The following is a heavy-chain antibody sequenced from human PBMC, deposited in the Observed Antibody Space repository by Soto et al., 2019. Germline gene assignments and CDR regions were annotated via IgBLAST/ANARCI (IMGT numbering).Heavy chain of an antibody. CDR1: GYTFTSYD. V-gene: IGHV1-8*01. CDR3: ARGGGGYCSSTSCYRVDAFDI. CDR2: MNPNSGNT. D-gene: IGHD2-2*02. J-gene: IGHJ3*02. Sequence: ASVKVSCKASGYTFTSYDINWVRQATGQGLEWMGWMNPNSGNTGYAQKFQGRVTMTRNTSISAAYMELSSLRSEDTAVYYCARGGGGYCSSTSCYRVDAFDIWGQGTMVTVSS.